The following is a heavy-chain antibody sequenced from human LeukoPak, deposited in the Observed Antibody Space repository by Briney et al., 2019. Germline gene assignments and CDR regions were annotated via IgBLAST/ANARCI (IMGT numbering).Heavy chain of an antibody. D-gene: IGHD6-6*01. CDR3: ARHRAYSSSSPFDY. CDR2: INYSGST. J-gene: IGHJ4*02. V-gene: IGHV4-59*08. Sequence: PSETLSLTCTVSGGSISSYYWSWIRQPPGKGMEWIGYINYSGSTNYNPSLKSRVTISTDTSKNQYSLKLSSATAADTAVYYCARHRAYSSSSPFDYWGQGTLVTVSS. CDR1: GGSISSYY.